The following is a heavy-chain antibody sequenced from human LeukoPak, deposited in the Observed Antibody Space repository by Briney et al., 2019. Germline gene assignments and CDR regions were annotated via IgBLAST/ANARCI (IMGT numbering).Heavy chain of an antibody. V-gene: IGHV4-39*07. Sequence: SETLSLSCTVSGGSISSSRYYWGGLRQPPGRGGEGVGRIYYSGSTYYNPSLKSRVTISVDTSKHQFSLQLSSVTAADTAVYYCARSRWLPGDFDFWGRGTLVTVSS. J-gene: IGHJ2*01. CDR1: GGSISSSRYY. CDR2: IYYSGST. CDR3: ARSRWLPGDFDF. D-gene: IGHD5-12*01.